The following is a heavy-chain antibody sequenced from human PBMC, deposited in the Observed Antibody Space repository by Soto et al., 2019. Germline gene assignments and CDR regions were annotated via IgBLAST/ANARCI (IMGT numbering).Heavy chain of an antibody. D-gene: IGHD1-26*01. CDR3: ARARGEGATTDNWFDP. V-gene: IGHV1-69*13. CDR1: GVTFTRQD. CDR2: IIPIFGTP. J-gene: IGHJ5*02. Sequence: SVKVSCKASGVTFTRQDMRWVRQAPGQGLEWMGGIIPIFGTPQYAEKFQDRVTITADESTSTAYMELSSVTAADTAVYYCARARGEGATTDNWFDPWGQGTLVTVSS.